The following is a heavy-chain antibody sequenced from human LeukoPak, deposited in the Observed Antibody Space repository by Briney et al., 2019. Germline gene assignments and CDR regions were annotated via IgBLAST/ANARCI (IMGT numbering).Heavy chain of an antibody. J-gene: IGHJ6*02. V-gene: IGHV3-30*04. CDR2: ISYDGSNK. CDR1: GFTFSSYA. D-gene: IGHD3-16*02. CDR3: ARDLYRRYDNVWGSYRYKGMDV. Sequence: GGSLRLSCAASGFTFSSYAMYWVRQAPGKGLEWVVVISYDGSNKYYADSVKGRFTISRDNSKNTLYLQMNSLKPEDTAVYYCARDLYRRYDNVWGSYRYKGMDVWGQGTTVTVS.